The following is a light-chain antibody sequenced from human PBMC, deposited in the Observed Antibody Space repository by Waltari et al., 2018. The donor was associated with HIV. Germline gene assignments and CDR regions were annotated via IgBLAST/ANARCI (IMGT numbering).Light chain of an antibody. Sequence: EIVLTQSPGTLSLSPGERATLSCRASQTVSSTSLAWYQQKPGQAPRLLIYDTSKRAAGIPARFSGSGSGTDFTLTISSLEPEDFAVYYCQQRSNWPPTFGQGTKLEIQ. CDR3: QQRSNWPPT. CDR1: QTVSSTS. CDR2: DTS. V-gene: IGKV3-11*01. J-gene: IGKJ2*01.